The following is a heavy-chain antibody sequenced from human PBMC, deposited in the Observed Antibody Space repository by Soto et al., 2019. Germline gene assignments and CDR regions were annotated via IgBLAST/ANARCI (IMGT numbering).Heavy chain of an antibody. V-gene: IGHV1-69*06. D-gene: IGHD2-21*02. Sequence: QVQLVQSGAEEKKPGSSVKVSCKASGGTFSSYAISWLRQAPVQGLEWMGGNIPVFGTANYAQKFHGRAIYERKLQGRITITVDKSTSTAYMELGSLSSEDTAVYYCARAGKVVTAILRHASYYCYGMDVGGQGPKVTVSS. CDR2: NIPVFGTA. CDR3: ARAGKVVTAILRHASYYCYGMDV. CDR1: GGTFSSYA. J-gene: IGHJ6*02.